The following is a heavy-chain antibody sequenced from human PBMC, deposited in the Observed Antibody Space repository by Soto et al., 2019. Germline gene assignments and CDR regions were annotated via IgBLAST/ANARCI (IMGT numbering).Heavy chain of an antibody. J-gene: IGHJ4*02. CDR2: ISSNGGTT. D-gene: IGHD1-7*01. CDR3: VRRVSGNYDY. CDR1: GFTFSSYD. V-gene: IGHV3-64*01. Sequence: EVQLAESGGGMVQPGGSLRLSCVASGFTFSSYDMQWVRQAPGKGLEYVSSISSNGGTTYYGNSVKGRFTISRDHSKNTLYLQMGSLRAEDMAVYYCVRRVSGNYDYWGQGTLVTVSS.